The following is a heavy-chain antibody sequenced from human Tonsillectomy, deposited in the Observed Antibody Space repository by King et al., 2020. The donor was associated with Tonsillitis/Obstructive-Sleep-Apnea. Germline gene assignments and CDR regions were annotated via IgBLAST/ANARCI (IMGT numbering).Heavy chain of an antibody. CDR2: INHSGST. J-gene: IGHJ4*02. V-gene: IGHV4-34*01. CDR3: ARRDSVTFVPFDY. D-gene: IGHD2/OR15-2a*01. Sequence: HVQLQQWGAGLLKPSETLSLTCAVYGESFSGHYWSWIRQPPGKGLEWIGEINHSGSTNYNPSLKSRVTISVDTSKNQFSLNLSSVNAADTAVYYCARRDSVTFVPFDYWGQGTLVTVSS. CDR1: GESFSGHY.